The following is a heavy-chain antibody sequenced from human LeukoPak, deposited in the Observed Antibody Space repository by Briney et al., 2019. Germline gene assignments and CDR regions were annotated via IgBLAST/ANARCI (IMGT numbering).Heavy chain of an antibody. J-gene: IGHJ4*02. CDR1: RFTFSSYA. CDR2: ISGSGGTT. Sequence: GGSLRLSCAASRFTFSSYAMSWVRQAPGKGLEWVSAISGSGGTTYYADSVKGRFTISRDNSKNTLYLQMNSLRAEDTAVYYCAKDPSGWSRGYFDYWGQGALVTVSS. D-gene: IGHD6-19*01. CDR3: AKDPSGWSRGYFDY. V-gene: IGHV3-23*01.